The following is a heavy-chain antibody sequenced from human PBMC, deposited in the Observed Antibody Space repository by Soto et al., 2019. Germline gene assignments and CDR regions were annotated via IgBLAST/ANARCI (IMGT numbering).Heavy chain of an antibody. V-gene: IGHV3-23*01. D-gene: IGHD3-10*01. CDR2: ISGGGDTT. CDR3: AKGRGGSGSLTPRVDF. J-gene: IGHJ4*02. Sequence: EVQLLESGGGLVQPGGSLRLSCAASGFTFNTYAMTWVRQAPGKGLEWVSAISGGGDTTSYADSVKGRFTVSRDGSKNTLYLQMSSLTAEDTALYYCAKGRGGSGSLTPRVDFWGQGTLVTVS. CDR1: GFTFNTYA.